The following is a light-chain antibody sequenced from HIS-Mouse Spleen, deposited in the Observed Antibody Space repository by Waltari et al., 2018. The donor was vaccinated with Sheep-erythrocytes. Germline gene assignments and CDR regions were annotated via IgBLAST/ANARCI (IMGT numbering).Light chain of an antibody. J-gene: IGKJ3*01. CDR2: GAS. Sequence: EIVLTQSPGTLSLSPGERATLSFRASQSVSSSYLAWYQQKPGQAPRLLIFGASSRATCIPDRFSGSGSATDFTLTISRLEPEDFEVYYCQQYGSSRQQTFTFGPGTKVDIK. V-gene: IGKV3-20*01. CDR1: QSVSSSY. CDR3: QQYGSSRQQTFT.